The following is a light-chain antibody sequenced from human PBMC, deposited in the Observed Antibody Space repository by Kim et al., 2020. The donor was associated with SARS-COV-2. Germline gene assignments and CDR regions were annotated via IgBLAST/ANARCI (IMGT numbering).Light chain of an antibody. Sequence: EIVMTQSPATLSVSPGERATLSCRASQSVRHNLAWYQQKPGQAPRLLIYDISSRATGIPARFSGSGSETDFTLTISSLQSEDFAVYYCQQYDNWSGTFGGGTKVDIK. CDR1: QSVRHN. CDR2: DIS. V-gene: IGKV3-15*01. CDR3: QQYDNWSGT. J-gene: IGKJ4*01.